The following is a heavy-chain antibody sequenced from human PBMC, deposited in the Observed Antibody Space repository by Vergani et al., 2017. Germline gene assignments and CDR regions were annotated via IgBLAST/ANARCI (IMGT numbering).Heavy chain of an antibody. CDR1: GFRVTTYY. J-gene: IGHJ4*01. D-gene: IGHD2-15*01. V-gene: IGHV3-66*02. Sequence: VELLESGGGLAQPGGSLRVSCSASGFRVTTYYMSWVRQAPGKGLEWVSVIKSDGITSYAESVRGRFTISRDTSRNAVYLQMNILRVEDTGVYYCTRSECSGTTCYGHYFDLWGHGSLVTVSS. CDR2: IKSDGIT. CDR3: TRSECSGTTCYGHYFDL.